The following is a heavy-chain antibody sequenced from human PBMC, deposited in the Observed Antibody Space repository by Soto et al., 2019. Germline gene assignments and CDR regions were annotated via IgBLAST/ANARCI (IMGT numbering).Heavy chain of an antibody. D-gene: IGHD6-13*01. CDR2: INHSGST. J-gene: IGHJ6*02. Sequence: SETLSLTCAVYGGSFSVYYWSWIRQPPGKGLEWIGEINHSGSTNYNPSLKSRVTISVDTSKNQFSLKLSSVTAADTAVYYCARTEIAAAGIKSRPYYYYGMDVWGQGTTVTVSS. V-gene: IGHV4-34*01. CDR1: GGSFSVYY. CDR3: ARTEIAAAGIKSRPYYYYGMDV.